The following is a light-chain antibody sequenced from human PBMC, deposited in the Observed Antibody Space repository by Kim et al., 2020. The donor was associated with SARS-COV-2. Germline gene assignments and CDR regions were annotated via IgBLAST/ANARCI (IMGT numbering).Light chain of an antibody. CDR2: EVS. Sequence: GQSITIACTGTSSEVGGYNYVSWYQHHPGKAPKLMIYEVSNRPSGVSNRFSGSKSGNTASLTISGLQAEDEADYYCSSYTSSSTRVFGGGTQLTVL. V-gene: IGLV2-14*01. J-gene: IGLJ3*02. CDR3: SSYTSSSTRV. CDR1: SSEVGGYNY.